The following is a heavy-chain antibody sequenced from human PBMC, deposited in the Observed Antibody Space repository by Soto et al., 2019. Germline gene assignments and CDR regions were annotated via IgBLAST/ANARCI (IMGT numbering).Heavy chain of an antibody. V-gene: IGHV1-46*01. CDR3: ARVQQSPVRVHGGMDV. CDR2: INPSGIST. D-gene: IGHD6-19*01. J-gene: IGHJ6*02. Sequence: ASVKVSCKASGYTFTGYYMHWVRQAPGQGLEWMGIINPSGISTSYAQRFQGRVTMTSDTSTTTVHMELSSLRPEDTAVYYCARVQQSPVRVHGGMDVWGQGTKVTVSS. CDR1: GYTFTGYY.